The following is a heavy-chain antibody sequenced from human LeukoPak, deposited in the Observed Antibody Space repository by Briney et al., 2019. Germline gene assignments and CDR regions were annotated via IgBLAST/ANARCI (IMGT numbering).Heavy chain of an antibody. Sequence: SETLSLTCTVSGGSISSSSYYWGWIRQPPGKGLEWIGIIYYGGSTYYNPSLKSRVTISVDTSKSQFSLNLRSVTAADTAVYYCARSLVGATGGFDPWGQGTLVTVSS. D-gene: IGHD1-26*01. CDR2: IYYGGST. J-gene: IGHJ5*02. CDR3: ARSLVGATGGFDP. V-gene: IGHV4-39*01. CDR1: GGSISSSSYY.